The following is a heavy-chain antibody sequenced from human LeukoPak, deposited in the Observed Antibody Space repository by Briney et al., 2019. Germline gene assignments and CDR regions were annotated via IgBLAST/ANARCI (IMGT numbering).Heavy chain of an antibody. D-gene: IGHD3-22*01. CDR3: ARHRDYYDS. CDR2: IYSSGSA. CDR1: GASINNNF. V-gene: IGHV4-59*08. J-gene: IGHJ4*01. Sequence: SETLSLTCTASGASINNNFWTWIRQPPGKGLEWIGYIYSSGSANYNPSLKSRVIISGDTSKNQISLNLTSVTAADTAVYFCARHRDYYDSWGHGTLVTVSS.